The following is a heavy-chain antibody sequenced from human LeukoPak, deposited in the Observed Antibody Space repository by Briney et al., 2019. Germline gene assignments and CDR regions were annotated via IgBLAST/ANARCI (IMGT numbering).Heavy chain of an antibody. CDR2: IKSITDGGTT. CDR1: GFTFSNAW. J-gene: IGHJ4*02. CDR3: AKGAQHIVVVTAMDY. V-gene: IGHV3-15*01. D-gene: IGHD2-21*02. Sequence: GGSLRLSCAASGFTFSNAWMSWVRQAPGKGLEWVGRIKSITDGGTTDYAAPVKGRFTISRDDSENTLYLQMNSLRAEDTAVYYCAKGAQHIVVVTAMDYWGQGTLVTVSS.